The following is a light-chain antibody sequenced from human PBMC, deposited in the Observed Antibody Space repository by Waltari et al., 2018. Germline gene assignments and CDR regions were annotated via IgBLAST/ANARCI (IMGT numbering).Light chain of an antibody. V-gene: IGKV3-11*01. CDR1: QTVRTY. Sequence: EIVLTQSPAHLSLSPGERATLPCSASQTVRTYLAWYQQKPGQAPRPLIFDASSRAPGIPAKFSGSGSGTDFTLTVSNLEPEDFAVYYCQQRSNWPYTFGQGTRVEIK. CDR3: QQRSNWPYT. J-gene: IGKJ2*01. CDR2: DAS.